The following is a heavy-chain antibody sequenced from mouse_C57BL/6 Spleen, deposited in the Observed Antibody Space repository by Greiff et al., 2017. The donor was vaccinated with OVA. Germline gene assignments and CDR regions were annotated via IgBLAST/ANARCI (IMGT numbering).Heavy chain of an antibody. CDR1: GYTFTSYW. CDR3: ARDGDYSNYGDY. CDR2: IYPSDSET. Sequence: QVQLQQPGAELVRPGSSVKLSCKASGYTFTSYWMDWVKQRPGQGLEWIGNIYPSDSETHYNQKFKDKATLTVDKSSSTAYMLTSTLISEDTEVYYCARDGDYSNYGDYWGQGTTLTVSS. V-gene: IGHV1-61*01. J-gene: IGHJ2*01. D-gene: IGHD2-5*01.